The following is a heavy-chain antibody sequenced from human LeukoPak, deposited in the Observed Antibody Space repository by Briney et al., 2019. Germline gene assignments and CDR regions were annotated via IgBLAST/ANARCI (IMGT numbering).Heavy chain of an antibody. Sequence: SETLSLTCTVSGGSISSSSYYWGWIRQPPGKGLEWIGSIYYSGSTYYNPSLKSRVTISVDTSKNQFSLKLSSVTAADTAVYYCARGFDNGFDPWGQGTLVTVSS. V-gene: IGHV4-39*07. CDR2: IYYSGST. J-gene: IGHJ5*02. CDR1: GGSISSSSYY. CDR3: ARGFDNGFDP.